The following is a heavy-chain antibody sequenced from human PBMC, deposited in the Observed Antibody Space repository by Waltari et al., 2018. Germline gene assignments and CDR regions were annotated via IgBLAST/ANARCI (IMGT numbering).Heavy chain of an antibody. V-gene: IGHV1-8*03. Sequence: QVQLVQSGAEVKKPGASVKVSCKASGYTFASYDINWVRQATGQGLEWMGLMNPNSGNTGYEQKFQGIVTITRNTSISPAYMELSSLRSEDTAVYYCARGWEYSSTPAYYGMDVWGQGTTVTVSS. CDR2: MNPNSGNT. J-gene: IGHJ6*02. CDR3: ARGWEYSSTPAYYGMDV. D-gene: IGHD5-12*01. CDR1: GYTFASYD.